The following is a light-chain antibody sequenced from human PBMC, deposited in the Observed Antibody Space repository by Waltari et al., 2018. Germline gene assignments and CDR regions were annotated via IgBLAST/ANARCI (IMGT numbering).Light chain of an antibody. CDR2: AAS. J-gene: IGKJ1*01. Sequence: DIQMTQSPSTLSASVGDRVTITCRASQSISTWLAWYQQKQGKAPKLLIYAASHLESGVPSRFSGSGSGTEFTLTISSLQPDDFATYYCQQYNDYLGTFGPGTKVEI. CDR3: QQYNDYLGT. CDR1: QSISTW. V-gene: IGKV1-5*03.